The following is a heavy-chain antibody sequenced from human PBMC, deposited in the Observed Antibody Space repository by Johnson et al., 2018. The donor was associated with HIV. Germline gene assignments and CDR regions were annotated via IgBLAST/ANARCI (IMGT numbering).Heavy chain of an antibody. CDR1: GFTVISNH. CDR3: AKVSVADAFDI. V-gene: IGHV3-9*01. D-gene: IGHD6-19*01. CDR2: ISWNSGSI. J-gene: IGHJ3*02. Sequence: VQLVESGGGLIQPGGSLRLSCVASGFTVISNHMHWVRQAPGKGLEWVSGISWNSGSIGYADSVKGRFTISRDNAKNSLYLQMNSLRAEDTALYYCAKVSVADAFDIWGQGTMVTVSS.